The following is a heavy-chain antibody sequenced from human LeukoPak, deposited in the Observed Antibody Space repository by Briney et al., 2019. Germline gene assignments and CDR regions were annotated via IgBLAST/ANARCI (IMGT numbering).Heavy chain of an antibody. CDR1: GLILRGHA. J-gene: IGHJ4*02. CDR2: IGDSGEIE. CDR3: AKGYSSGWTPFDY. V-gene: IGHV3-23*01. D-gene: IGHD6-19*01. Sequence: GGSLRLSCEASGLILRGHAMSWVRQAPGKGLEWVSGIGDSGEIERYADSVKGRFTISRDNFRNTVYLEMRSLRPEDTAVYYCAKGYSSGWTPFDYWGQGTQVTASS.